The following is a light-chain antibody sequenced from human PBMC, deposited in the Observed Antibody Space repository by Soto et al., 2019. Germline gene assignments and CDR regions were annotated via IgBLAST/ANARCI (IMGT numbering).Light chain of an antibody. CDR3: GSYADRKTFL. V-gene: IGLV1-40*01. Sequence: QSVLTQPPSVSGAPGQTITISCTGSSSNIGADFGVHWYQQLPGAAPKLVIFVNTNRPSGVPDRFSGSKSGTSASLAITGLQAEDEADYYCGSYADRKTFLFGGGTKVTVL. CDR2: VNT. CDR1: SSNIGADFG. J-gene: IGLJ2*01.